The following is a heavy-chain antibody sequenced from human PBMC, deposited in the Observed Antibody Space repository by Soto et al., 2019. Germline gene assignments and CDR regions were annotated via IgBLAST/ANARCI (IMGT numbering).Heavy chain of an antibody. Sequence: ASVKVSCKASGDTFTSYAMHWVRQAPGQRLEWMGWINAGNGNTKYSQKSQGRVTITRDTSASTAYMELSSLRSEDTAVYYCARGSYYMCSGGSCYTDPWGQGTLVTVSS. D-gene: IGHD2-15*01. J-gene: IGHJ5*02. CDR3: ARGSYYMCSGGSCYTDP. CDR1: GDTFTSYA. V-gene: IGHV1-3*01. CDR2: INAGNGNT.